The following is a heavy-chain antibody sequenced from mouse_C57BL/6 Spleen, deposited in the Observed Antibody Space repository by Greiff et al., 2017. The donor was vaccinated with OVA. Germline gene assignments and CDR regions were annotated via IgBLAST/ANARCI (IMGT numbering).Heavy chain of an antibody. CDR2: IWSSGST. CDR1: GFSLTSYG. D-gene: IGHD2-3*01. Sequence: VQLQQSGPGLVQPSQSLSITCTVSGFSLTSYGVHWVRQSPGKGLEWLGVIWSSGSTDYNAAFISRLSISKDNSKSQVFFKMNSLQADDTAIYYCARIADGYYLAWFAYWGQGTLVTVSA. V-gene: IGHV2-2*01. CDR3: ARIADGYYLAWFAY. J-gene: IGHJ3*01.